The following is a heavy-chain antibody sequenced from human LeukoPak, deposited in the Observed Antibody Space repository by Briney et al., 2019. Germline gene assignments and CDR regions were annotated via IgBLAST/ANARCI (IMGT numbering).Heavy chain of an antibody. J-gene: IGHJ4*02. Sequence: GGSLRLSCAASGFTFSSYAMSWVRQAPGKGLEWVSAISGSGGSTYYADSVRGRFTISRDNSKNTLYLQMNSLRAEDTAVYYCARDLEIGGYSYGLDYWGQGTLVTVSS. CDR1: GFTFSSYA. CDR3: ARDLEIGGYSYGLDY. D-gene: IGHD5-18*01. V-gene: IGHV3-23*01. CDR2: ISGSGGST.